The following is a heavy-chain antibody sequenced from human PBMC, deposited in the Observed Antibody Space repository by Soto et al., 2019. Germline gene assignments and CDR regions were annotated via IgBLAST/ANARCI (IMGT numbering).Heavy chain of an antibody. D-gene: IGHD2-2*01. CDR1: GYTCTGYA. Sequence: ASVKVSCKASGYTCTGYAIHGVRQAPGQRLEWMGWMNGGNGDTKYLQKLQGRVTITRDTSATTAYMELTSLGSEDTAIYHCARGYCSNSSCQYYFDYWGQGTLVTVSS. V-gene: IGHV1-3*01. CDR2: MNGGNGDT. CDR3: ARGYCSNSSCQYYFDY. J-gene: IGHJ4*02.